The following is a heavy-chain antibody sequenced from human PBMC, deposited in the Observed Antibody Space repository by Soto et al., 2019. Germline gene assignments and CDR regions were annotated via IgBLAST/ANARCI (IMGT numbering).Heavy chain of an antibody. CDR2: IYNTGST. Sequence: SETLSLTCTVSGGSISNYYWNWIRQSPGKGLEWIGSIYNTGSTSYNPSLKSRVTMSVDTSKNQFSLELTSVAAADAAVYYCARTCFDSGTYYNSCFDPWGQGTLVTVSS. CDR1: GGSISNYY. V-gene: IGHV4-59*01. D-gene: IGHD3-10*01. CDR3: ARTCFDSGTYYNSCFDP. J-gene: IGHJ5*02.